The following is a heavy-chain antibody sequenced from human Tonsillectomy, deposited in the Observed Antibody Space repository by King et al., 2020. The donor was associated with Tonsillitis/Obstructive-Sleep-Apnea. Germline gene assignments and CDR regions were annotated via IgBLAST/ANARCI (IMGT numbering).Heavy chain of an antibody. J-gene: IGHJ6*03. V-gene: IGHV3-9*01. D-gene: IGHD2-2*01. Sequence: VQLVEFGGGLVQPGRSLRLSCAASGFTFDDYAMHWVRQAPGKGLEWVSGISWDSYNIGYADSVKGRFTISRDNTKNSLYLQMNSLRPEDAALYYCAKAPGPIVVVSVANRAQGLYYYMDVWAKGPRSPSP. CDR2: ISWDSYNI. CDR1: GFTFDDYA. CDR3: AKAPGPIVVVSVANRAQGLYYYMDV.